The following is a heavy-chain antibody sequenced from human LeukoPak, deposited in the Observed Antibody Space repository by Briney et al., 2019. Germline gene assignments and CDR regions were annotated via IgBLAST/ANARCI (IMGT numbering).Heavy chain of an antibody. V-gene: IGHV4-34*01. CDR3: ARGGYYYGSGSYQGAHYYYYGMDV. Sequence: PSETLSLTCAVYGGSFSGYYWSWIRQPPGKGLEWIGEINHSGSTNYNPSLKSRVTISVDTSKNQFSLKLSSVTAADTAVYYCARGGYYYGSGSYQGAHYYYYGMDVWGKGTTVTVSS. CDR1: GGSFSGYY. J-gene: IGHJ6*04. D-gene: IGHD3-10*01. CDR2: INHSGST.